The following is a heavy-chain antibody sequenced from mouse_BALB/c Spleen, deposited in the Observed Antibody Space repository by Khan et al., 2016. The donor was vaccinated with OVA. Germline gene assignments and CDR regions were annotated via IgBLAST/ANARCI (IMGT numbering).Heavy chain of an antibody. Sequence: QIQLVQSGAELVKPGASVKLSCQASGYMFTSYYMYWVKQRPGQGLEWIGEINPNNGGTNFNEKFKSKATLTVDKSSSTAYIQLSSLTSEDTAVYYGTRAGYGSFVYWGQGTLVTVSA. V-gene: IGHV1-53*01. J-gene: IGHJ3*01. CDR3: TRAGYGSFVY. D-gene: IGHD2-2*01. CDR2: INPNNGGT. CDR1: GYMFTSYY.